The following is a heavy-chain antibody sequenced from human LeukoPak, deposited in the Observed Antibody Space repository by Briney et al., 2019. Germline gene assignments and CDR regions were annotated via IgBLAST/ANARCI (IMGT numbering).Heavy chain of an antibody. CDR1: GGSISSGSYY. D-gene: IGHD7-27*01. CDR3: ARAGRLWVAFDI. CDR2: IYTSGST. J-gene: IGHJ3*02. Sequence: PSETLSLTCTVSGGSISSGSYYWSWIRQPAGKGLEWIGRIYTSGSTNYNPSLKSRVTISVDTSKNQFSLQLSSVTAADTAVYYCARAGRLWVAFDIWGQGTMVTVSS. V-gene: IGHV4-61*02.